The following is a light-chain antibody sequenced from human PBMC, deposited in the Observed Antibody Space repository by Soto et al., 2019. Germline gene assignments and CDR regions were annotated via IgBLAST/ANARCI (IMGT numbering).Light chain of an antibody. CDR2: DAV. V-gene: IGKV3D-20*01. Sequence: IVLTQSPGTLSLSPGERATLSCGASQSVTSNFIAWYQKKPGLAPRLLIFDAVRRATGIPDRFSGSGSGTDFTLTIRRLEPDDFAVYYCLHFDDSPTFGGGTKVEI. CDR1: QSVTSNF. CDR3: LHFDDSPT. J-gene: IGKJ4*01.